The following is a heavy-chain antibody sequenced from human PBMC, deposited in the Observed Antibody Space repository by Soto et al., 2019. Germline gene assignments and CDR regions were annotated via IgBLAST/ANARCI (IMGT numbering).Heavy chain of an antibody. Sequence: QVELVQSGAEVKKPGASVKVSCKACGYTFLSYGITWVRQAPGQGLEWMGWISAYNANTNYGQKFQDRVSMTTDTSSNTAYLEVRSLRSDDTAFYFCARVIRWSSSSWGFDYWGQGTLVTVSS. D-gene: IGHD6-6*01. CDR2: ISAYNANT. CDR3: ARVIRWSSSSWGFDY. V-gene: IGHV1-18*01. CDR1: GYTFLSYG. J-gene: IGHJ4*02.